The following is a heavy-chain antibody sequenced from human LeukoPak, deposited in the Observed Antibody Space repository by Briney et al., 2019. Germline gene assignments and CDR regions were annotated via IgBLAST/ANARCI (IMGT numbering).Heavy chain of an antibody. V-gene: IGHV3-23*01. J-gene: IGHJ6*03. Sequence: ETLSLTCTVSGGSISSSSYYWGWIRQPPGTGLEWVSAISGSGGSTYYADSVKGRFTISRDNSKNSLYLQMNSLRAEDTAVYYCARWWGFGELSYYYYYYMDVWGKGTTVTISS. CDR3: ARWWGFGELSYYYYYYMDV. D-gene: IGHD3-10*01. CDR2: ISGSGGST. CDR1: GGSISSSSYY.